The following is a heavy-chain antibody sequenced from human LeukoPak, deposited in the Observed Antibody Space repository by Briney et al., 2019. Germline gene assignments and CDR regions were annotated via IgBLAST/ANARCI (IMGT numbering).Heavy chain of an antibody. CDR2: ISAYNGNT. CDR1: GYTFTSYG. J-gene: IGHJ3*02. D-gene: IGHD6-13*01. CDR3: ARAFLAAAGNAFDI. Sequence: GASVEVSCKASGYTFTSYGISWVRQAPGQGLEWMGWISAYNGNTNYAQKLQGRVTMTTDTSTSTAYMELRSLRSDDTAVYYCARAFLAAAGNAFDIWGQGTMVTVSS. V-gene: IGHV1-18*01.